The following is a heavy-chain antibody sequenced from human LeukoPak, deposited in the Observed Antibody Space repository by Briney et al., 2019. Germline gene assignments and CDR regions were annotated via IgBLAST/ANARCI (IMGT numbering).Heavy chain of an antibody. Sequence: SETLSPTCTVSGYSISSGYYWGWIRQPPGKGLEWIGSIYNSGITYYNPSLKSRVTISVDTSKNQFSLKLTSVTAADTAVYYCARESTNWFDPWGQGTLVTVSS. V-gene: IGHV4-38-2*02. J-gene: IGHJ5*02. CDR1: GYSISSGYY. CDR3: ARESTNWFDP. CDR2: IYNSGIT.